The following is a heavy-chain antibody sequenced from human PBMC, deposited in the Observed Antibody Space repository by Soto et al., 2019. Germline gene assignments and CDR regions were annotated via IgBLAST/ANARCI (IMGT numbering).Heavy chain of an antibody. D-gene: IGHD5-12*01. CDR3: ARRDSGYDGPYGMDV. Sequence: SVKVSCKASGGTFSSYAISWVRQAPGQGLEWMGGIIPIFGTANYAQKFQGRVTITADESTSTAYMELSSLRSEDTAVYYCARRDSGYDGPYGMDVWGQGTTVTVSS. V-gene: IGHV1-69*13. CDR2: IIPIFGTA. CDR1: GGTFSSYA. J-gene: IGHJ6*02.